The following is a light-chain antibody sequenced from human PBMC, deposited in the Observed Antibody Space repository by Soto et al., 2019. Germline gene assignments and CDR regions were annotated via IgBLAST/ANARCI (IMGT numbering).Light chain of an antibody. CDR2: RNN. J-gene: IGLJ3*02. CDR3: ASWDASPSGSFWV. Sequence: QPVLTQPPSASGTPRQRVTISCSGSSSNIGSNYVFWYQQFPGTAPKLLIYRNNLRPSGVPDRFSGSKSGTSASLAISGLRSEDEADYYCASWDASPSGSFWVFGGGTQLTVL. V-gene: IGLV1-47*01. CDR1: SSNIGSNY.